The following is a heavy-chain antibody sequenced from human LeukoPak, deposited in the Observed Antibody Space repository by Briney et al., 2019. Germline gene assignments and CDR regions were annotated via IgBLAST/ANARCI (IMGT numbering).Heavy chain of an antibody. CDR2: LYSGGLT. V-gene: IGHV4-39*01. D-gene: IGHD6-19*01. J-gene: IGHJ3*02. CDR1: GASISSSDYY. Sequence: SETLSLTCTVSGASISSSDYYWGWLRQPPGKGLEWIGSLYSGGLTYYNPSLKSRVTISVDTSKIQFSLKVTSVTAADTAVYSCASGGYSSGWYGSFDIWGQGTVVTVSS. CDR3: ASGGYSSGWYGSFDI.